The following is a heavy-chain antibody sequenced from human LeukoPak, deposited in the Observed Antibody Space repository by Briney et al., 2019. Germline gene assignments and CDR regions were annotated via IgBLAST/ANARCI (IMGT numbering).Heavy chain of an antibody. D-gene: IGHD2-15*01. J-gene: IGHJ4*02. Sequence: ASVKVSCKASGYTFTSYYMHWVRQAPGEGLEWMGIINTSGGSTSYAQKFQGRVTMTRDMSTSTAYMELRSLRSDDTAVYYCGYCSGGSCYFSTDYWGQGTLVTVSS. CDR2: INTSGGST. CDR1: GYTFTSYY. V-gene: IGHV1-46*01. CDR3: GYCSGGSCYFSTDY.